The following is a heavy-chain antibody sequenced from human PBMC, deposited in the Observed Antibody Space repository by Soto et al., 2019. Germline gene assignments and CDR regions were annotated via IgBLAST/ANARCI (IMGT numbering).Heavy chain of an antibody. CDR3: ARHVIVVGICDY. CDR2: IYYSGST. Sequence: QLQLQESGPGLVKPSETLSLTCTVSGGSISSSSYYWGWIRQPPGKGLEWIGSIYYSGSTYYNPSLKSRVTISVDTSKNQFALKLSSVTAADTAVYYGARHVIVVGICDYWGQGTLVTVSS. D-gene: IGHD3-22*01. CDR1: GGSISSSSYY. J-gene: IGHJ4*02. V-gene: IGHV4-39*01.